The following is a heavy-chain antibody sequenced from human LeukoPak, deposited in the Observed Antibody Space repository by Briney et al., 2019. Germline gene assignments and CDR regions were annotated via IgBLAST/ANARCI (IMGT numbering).Heavy chain of an antibody. CDR1: GFTFSSYA. J-gene: IGHJ2*01. Sequence: GGSLRLSCAASGFTFSSYAMSWVRQAPGKGLEWVSYISSSSGSTNYADSVKGRFTISRDNAKNSLFLQMNSLRAEDTAVYYCARPYSSGWYGGFDLWGRGTLVAVSS. D-gene: IGHD6-19*01. CDR2: ISSSSGST. CDR3: ARPYSSGWYGGFDL. V-gene: IGHV3-21*04.